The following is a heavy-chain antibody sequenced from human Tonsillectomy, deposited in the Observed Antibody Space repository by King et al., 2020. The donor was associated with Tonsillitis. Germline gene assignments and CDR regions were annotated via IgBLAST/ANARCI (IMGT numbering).Heavy chain of an antibody. Sequence: VQLQQWGAGLLKPSETLSLTCAVYGGSFSGYHWSWIRQPPGKGLEWIGEINHSGSTNYNPSLKSRVTISIDTSKNQFSLKLSSVTAADTAVYHCARLIPVYGGNEGFDYWGQGTLVTVSS. V-gene: IGHV4-34*01. CDR1: GGSFSGYH. CDR2: INHSGST. CDR3: ARLIPVYGGNEGFDY. J-gene: IGHJ4*02. D-gene: IGHD4-23*01.